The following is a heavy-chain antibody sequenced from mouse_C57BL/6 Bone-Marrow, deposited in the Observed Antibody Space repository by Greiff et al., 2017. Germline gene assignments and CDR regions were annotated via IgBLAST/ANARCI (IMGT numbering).Heavy chain of an antibody. D-gene: IGHD2-4*01. CDR2: ISSGSSTI. CDR1: GFTFSDYG. Sequence: EVKVVESGGGLVKPGGSLKLSCAASGFTFSDYGMHWVRQAPEKGLEWVAYISSGSSTIYYADTVKGRFTISRDNAKNTLFLQMTSLRSEDTAMYYCARPSYDYDVDWYFDVWGTGTTVTVSS. J-gene: IGHJ1*03. V-gene: IGHV5-17*01. CDR3: ARPSYDYDVDWYFDV.